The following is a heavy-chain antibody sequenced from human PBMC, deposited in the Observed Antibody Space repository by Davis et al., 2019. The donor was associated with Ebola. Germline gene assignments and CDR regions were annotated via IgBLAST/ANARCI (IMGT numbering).Heavy chain of an antibody. D-gene: IGHD6-6*01. CDR3: AGGIAARFDY. Sequence: MPSETLSLTCAVYGGSFSGYYWSWIRQPPGKGLEWTGEINHSGSTNYNPSLKSRVTISVDTSKNQFPLKLSSVTAADKAVYYCAGGIAARFDYWGQGTLVTVSS. V-gene: IGHV4-34*01. CDR1: GGSFSGYY. J-gene: IGHJ4*02. CDR2: INHSGST.